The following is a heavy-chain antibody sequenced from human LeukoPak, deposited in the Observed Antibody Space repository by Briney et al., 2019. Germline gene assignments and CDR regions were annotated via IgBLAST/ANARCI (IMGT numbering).Heavy chain of an antibody. V-gene: IGHV4-30-2*01. Sequence: PSQTLSLTCAVSGGSISSGGYSWSWIRQPPGKGLEWIGYIYHSGSTYYNPSLKSRVTISVDRSKNQFPLKLSSVTAADTAVYYCARVNGGSGDFDYWGQGTLVTVSS. CDR1: GGSISSGGYS. CDR2: IYHSGST. CDR3: ARVNGGSGDFDY. J-gene: IGHJ4*02. D-gene: IGHD3-10*01.